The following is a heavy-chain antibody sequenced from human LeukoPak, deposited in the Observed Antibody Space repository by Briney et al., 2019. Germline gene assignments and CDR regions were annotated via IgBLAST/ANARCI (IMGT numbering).Heavy chain of an antibody. D-gene: IGHD1-14*01. V-gene: IGHV1-24*01. CDR1: GYTLTELS. CDR3: GTDPLLIYRSPTGDAFDL. CDR2: FDPEDGET. J-gene: IGHJ3*01. Sequence: ASVKVSCKVSGYTLTELSMHWVRQAPGKGLEWMGGFDPEDGETIYAQKFQGRVTMTEDTYSDPAYMELSSLRSEDTAVYYCGTDPLLIYRSPTGDAFDLWGQGTMVTVSS.